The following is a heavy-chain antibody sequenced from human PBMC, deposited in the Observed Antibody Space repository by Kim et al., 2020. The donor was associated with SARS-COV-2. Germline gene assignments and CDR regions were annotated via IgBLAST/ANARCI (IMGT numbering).Heavy chain of an antibody. D-gene: IGHD1-26*01. J-gene: IGHJ4*03. Sequence: GGSLRLSCAASGFTFGSYTMAWFRQGPGKGLEWVSGISGSGFSIYYADSVRGRFTVSRDNSKNTLYLQIDSLTAEDSAVYYCAKDPGGAPVWGQGTLVT. CDR2: ISGSGFSI. CDR3: AKDPGGAPV. V-gene: IGHV3-23*01. CDR1: GFTFGSYT.